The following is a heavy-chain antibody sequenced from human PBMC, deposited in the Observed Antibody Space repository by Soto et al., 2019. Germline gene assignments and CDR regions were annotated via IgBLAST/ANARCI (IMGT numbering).Heavy chain of an antibody. CDR3: ASKAACGGDCYAFDS. Sequence: QVQLVQSGAEVKKPWSSVKISCKASGGTFSSNTINWVRQAAGQGLEWMGGIIPLFGTANYAEKFQGRVTITADKSTNTEYMELSSLRSEDTAVYYCASKAACGGDCYAFDSWGQGTLVTVSS. CDR2: IIPLFGTA. CDR1: GGTFSSNT. J-gene: IGHJ4*02. V-gene: IGHV1-69*06. D-gene: IGHD2-21*02.